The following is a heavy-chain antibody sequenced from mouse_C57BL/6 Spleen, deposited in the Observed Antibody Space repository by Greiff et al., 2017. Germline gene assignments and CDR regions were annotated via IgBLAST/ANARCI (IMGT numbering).Heavy chain of an antibody. Sequence: EVKLQESGPGLVKPSQSLSLTCSVTGYSITSGYYWNWIRQFPGNKLEWMGYISYDGSNNYNPSLKNRISITRDTSKNQFFLKLNSVTTEDTATYYCAIGDSSVYLPFAYWGQGTLVTVSA. CDR1: GYSITSGYY. V-gene: IGHV3-6*01. J-gene: IGHJ3*01. D-gene: IGHD3-2*02. CDR3: AIGDSSVYLPFAY. CDR2: ISYDGSN.